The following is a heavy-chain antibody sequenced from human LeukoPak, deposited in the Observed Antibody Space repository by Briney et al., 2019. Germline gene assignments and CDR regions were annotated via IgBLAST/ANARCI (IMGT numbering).Heavy chain of an antibody. CDR3: ADDSSGSMTN. J-gene: IGHJ4*02. Sequence: PGGSLRLSCAASGFTFSSYGMHWARQAPGKGLEWVAVIWYDGSNKYYADSVKGRFTISRVNSKNTLYLQMNSLRAEDTAVYYCADDSSGSMTNWGQGTLVTVSS. CDR1: GFTFSSYG. V-gene: IGHV3-33*01. D-gene: IGHD3-22*01. CDR2: IWYDGSNK.